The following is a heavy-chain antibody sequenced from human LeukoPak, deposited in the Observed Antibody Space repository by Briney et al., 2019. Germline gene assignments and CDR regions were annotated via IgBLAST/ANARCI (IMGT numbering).Heavy chain of an antibody. CDR2: IYYSGST. CDR3: ARLRYDYGDYGAYWYFDL. D-gene: IGHD4-17*01. CDR1: GGSISSSSYY. Sequence: SETLSLTCTVSGGSISSSSYYWGWIRQPPGKGLEWIGSIYYSGSTYYNPSLKSRVTISVDTSKNQFSLKLSSVTAADTAVYYCARLRYDYGDYGAYWYFDLWGRGTLVTVSS. J-gene: IGHJ2*01. V-gene: IGHV4-39*07.